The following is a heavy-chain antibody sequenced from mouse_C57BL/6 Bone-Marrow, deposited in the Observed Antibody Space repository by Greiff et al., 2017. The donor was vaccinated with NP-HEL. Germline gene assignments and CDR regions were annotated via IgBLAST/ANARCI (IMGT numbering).Heavy chain of an antibody. D-gene: IGHD3-2*02. V-gene: IGHV1-72*01. J-gene: IGHJ4*01. CDR3: AREGALDSSGCYYYAMDY. CDR1: GYTFTSYW. CDR2: IDPNSGGT. Sequence: QVQLQQSGAELVKPGASVKLSCKASGYTFTSYWMHWVKQRPGRGLEWIGRIDPNSGGTKYNEKFKSKATLTVDKPSSTAYMQLSSLTSEDSAVYYCAREGALDSSGCYYYAMDYWGQGTSVTVSS.